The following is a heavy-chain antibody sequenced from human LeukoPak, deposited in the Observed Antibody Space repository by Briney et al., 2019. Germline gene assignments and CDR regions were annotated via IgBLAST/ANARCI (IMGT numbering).Heavy chain of an antibody. J-gene: IGHJ4*02. D-gene: IGHD3-22*01. CDR1: GFTFSSYG. CDR2: IRYDGSNK. CDR3: AKDLRRYYYDSSGYYFDY. V-gene: IGHV3-30*02. Sequence: GGSLRLSCAASGFTFSSYGMHWVRQAPGKGLEWVAFIRYDGSNKYYADSVKGRFTISRDNSKNTLYLQMNSLRAEDTAVYYCAKDLRRYYYDSSGYYFDYWGQGTLVTVSS.